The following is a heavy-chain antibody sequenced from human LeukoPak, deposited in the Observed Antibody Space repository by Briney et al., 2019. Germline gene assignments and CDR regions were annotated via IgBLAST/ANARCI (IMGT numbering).Heavy chain of an antibody. D-gene: IGHD5-18*01. CDR2: TYYRSKWYN. V-gene: IGHV6-1*01. J-gene: IGHJ6*02. CDR1: GDSVSSNSAA. CDR3: AREGIQLWPGGYYYYYGMDV. Sequence: SQTLSLTGAISGDSVSSNSAAWNWIRQSPSRGLEWLGRTYYRSKWYNDYAVSVKSRITINPDTSKNQFSLQLNSVTPEDTAVYYCAREGIQLWPGGYYYYYGMDVWGQGTTVTVSS.